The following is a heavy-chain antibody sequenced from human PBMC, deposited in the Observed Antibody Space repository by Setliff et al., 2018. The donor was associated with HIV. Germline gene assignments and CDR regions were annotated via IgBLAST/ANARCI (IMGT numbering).Heavy chain of an antibody. J-gene: IGHJ6*02. CDR3: ARKLRPVHGLDV. Sequence: PGGSLRLSCIASGFSFNNYYMTWVRQAPGKGLEWVGNIKSDGTEKNYADSVRGRFTISRDNTKNSLYLQMNSLRAVDTAIYYCARKLRPVHGLDVWGQGTTVTVSS. D-gene: IGHD3-10*01. V-gene: IGHV3-7*01. CDR1: GFSFNNYY. CDR2: IKSDGTEK.